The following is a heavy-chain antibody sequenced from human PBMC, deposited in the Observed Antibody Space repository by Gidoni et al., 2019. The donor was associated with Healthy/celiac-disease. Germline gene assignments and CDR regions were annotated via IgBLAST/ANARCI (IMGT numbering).Heavy chain of an antibody. CDR3: ARVQGSYGYRYYYYYMDV. V-gene: IGHV4-30-4*01. CDR2: IYYSGST. J-gene: IGHJ6*03. D-gene: IGHD5-18*01. CDR1: GGSISSGDYY. Sequence: QVQLHESGPGLVKPSQTLSLTCTVSGGSISSGDYYWSWLRQPPGTGLEWIGYIYYSGSTYYNPSLKSRVTISVDTSKNQFSLKLSSVTAADTAVYYCARVQGSYGYRYYYYYMDVWGKGTTVTVSS.